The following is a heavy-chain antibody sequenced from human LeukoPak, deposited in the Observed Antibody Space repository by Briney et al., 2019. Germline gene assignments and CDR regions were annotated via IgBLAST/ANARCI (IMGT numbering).Heavy chain of an antibody. CDR3: ARARTLYYYDSGGYSPLDF. J-gene: IGHJ4*02. D-gene: IGHD3-22*01. V-gene: IGHV1-2*02. Sequence: ASVKVSCKASGYTFTVYYIHWVRQAPGQGLECMGWINPNSGGTNFAQKFQGRVTMTRDTSISTAYMELSRLRSDDTAVYYCARARTLYYYDSGGYSPLDFWGQGTLVAVSS. CDR2: INPNSGGT. CDR1: GYTFTVYY.